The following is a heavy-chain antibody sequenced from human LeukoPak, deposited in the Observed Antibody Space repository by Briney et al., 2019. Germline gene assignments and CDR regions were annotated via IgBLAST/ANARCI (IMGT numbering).Heavy chain of an antibody. CDR2: ISYDGSNK. CDR3: ARDPDSSSWGNYFDY. Sequence: SCKASGGTFSSYAMHWVRQAPGKGLEWVAVISYDGSNKYYADSVKGRFTISRDNSKNTLYLQMNSLRAEDTAVYYCARDPDSSSWGNYFDYWGQGTLVTVSS. CDR1: GGTFSSYA. J-gene: IGHJ4*02. D-gene: IGHD6-13*01. V-gene: IGHV3-30-3*01.